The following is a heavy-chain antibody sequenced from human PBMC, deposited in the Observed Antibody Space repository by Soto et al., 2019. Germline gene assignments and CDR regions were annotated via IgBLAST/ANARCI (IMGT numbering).Heavy chain of an antibody. V-gene: IGHV3-30-3*01. CDR1: GFTFSSYA. D-gene: IGHD3-22*01. CDR3: ARDHYGRGIVVGVYYYGMDV. Sequence: HPGGSLRLSCAASGFTFSSYAMHWVRQAPGKGLEWVAVISYDGSNKYYADSVKGRFTISRDNSKNTLYLQMNSLRAEDTAVYYCARDHYGRGIVVGVYYYGMDVWGQGTTVTVSS. CDR2: ISYDGSNK. J-gene: IGHJ6*02.